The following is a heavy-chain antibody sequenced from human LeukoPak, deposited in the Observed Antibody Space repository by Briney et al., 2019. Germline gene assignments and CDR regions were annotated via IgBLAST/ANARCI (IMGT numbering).Heavy chain of an antibody. D-gene: IGHD4-17*01. V-gene: IGHV4-34*01. CDR3: TRMTTGHDY. Sequence: PSETLSLTCAGSGVSFDDYYWSWVRQTPGKGLEWIGEINHSGYTNDSPSLKSRVTLSIDTSRKQFSLNLRSVTVADAGIYYCTRMTTGHDYWGQGTLVPVSS. CDR1: GVSFDDYY. J-gene: IGHJ4*02. CDR2: INHSGYT.